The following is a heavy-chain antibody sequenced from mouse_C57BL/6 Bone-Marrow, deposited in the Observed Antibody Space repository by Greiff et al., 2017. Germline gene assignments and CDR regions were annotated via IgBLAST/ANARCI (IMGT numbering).Heavy chain of an antibody. CDR1: GFNIKDDY. CDR2: IDPENGDT. CDR3: TTHYYGSIYYAMDY. Sequence: EVQLQQSGAELVRPGASVKLSCTASGFNIKDDYMHWVKQRPEQGLEWIGWIDPENGDTEYASKFQGKATITADTSSNTDYLQLSSLPSEDTAVYYCTTHYYGSIYYAMDYWGQGTSVTVSS. V-gene: IGHV14-4*01. J-gene: IGHJ4*01. D-gene: IGHD1-1*01.